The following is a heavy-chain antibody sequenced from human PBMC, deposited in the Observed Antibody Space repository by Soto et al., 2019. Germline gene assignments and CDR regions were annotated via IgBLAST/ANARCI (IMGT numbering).Heavy chain of an antibody. D-gene: IGHD3-16*01. CDR2: YSGTN. CDR1: GASISRDH. V-gene: IGHV4-59*08. Sequence: SETLSLTCTVSGASISRDHWNWIRQPPGKGLEWIGEYSGTNNYNPSLRSRVTISVDTSNNQFSLKLSNVTAEDTAVYFCATYTTGGGGRGYWGQGTLVTVS. CDR3: ATYTTGGGGRGY. J-gene: IGHJ4*02.